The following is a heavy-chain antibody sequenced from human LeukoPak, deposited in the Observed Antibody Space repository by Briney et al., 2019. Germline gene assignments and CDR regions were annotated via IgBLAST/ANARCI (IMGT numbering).Heavy chain of an antibody. J-gene: IGHJ4*02. Sequence: PSETLSPTCAVSGYSISSGYYWDWIRQPPGKGLEWIGSIYHSGSTYYNPSLKSRVTISVDTSKNQLSLNLSSVTAADTAVYYCARSRERNRFGELGYWGQGTLVTVSS. D-gene: IGHD3-10*01. V-gene: IGHV4-38-2*01. CDR3: ARSRERNRFGELGY. CDR1: GYSISSGYY. CDR2: IYHSGST.